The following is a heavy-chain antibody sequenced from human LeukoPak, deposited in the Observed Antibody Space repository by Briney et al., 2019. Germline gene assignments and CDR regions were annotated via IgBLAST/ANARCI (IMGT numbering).Heavy chain of an antibody. V-gene: IGHV3-15*01. D-gene: IGHD3-10*01. CDR3: TTDPSPPYYYGSVGY. J-gene: IGHJ4*02. CDR1: GFTFSSYG. CDR2: IKSKTDGGTT. Sequence: GGSLRLSCAASGFTFSSYGMHWVRQAPGKGLEWVGRIKSKTDGGTTDYAAPVKGRFTISRDDSKNTLYLQMNSLKTEDTAVYYCTTDPSPPYYYGSVGYWGQGTLVTVSS.